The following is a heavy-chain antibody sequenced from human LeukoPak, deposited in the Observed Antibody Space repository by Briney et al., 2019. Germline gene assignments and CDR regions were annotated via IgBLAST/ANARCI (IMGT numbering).Heavy chain of an antibody. CDR3: ARHFLDCSSTSCYRPYYYYMDV. D-gene: IGHD2-2*01. CDR1: GGSISSYY. J-gene: IGHJ6*03. Sequence: SETLSLTCTVYGGSISSYYWSWIRQHPGKGLGWIGYIYTSGSTNYNPSLKSRVTISVDTSKTQFSLKLSSVTAADTAVYYCARHFLDCSSTSCYRPYYYYMDVWGKGTTVTVSS. V-gene: IGHV4-4*09. CDR2: IYTSGST.